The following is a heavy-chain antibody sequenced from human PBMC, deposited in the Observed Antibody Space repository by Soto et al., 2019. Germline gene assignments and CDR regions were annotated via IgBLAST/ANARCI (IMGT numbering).Heavy chain of an antibody. Sequence: QVQLQESGPGLVKPSETLSLTCTVSGGSISSYYWSWIRQPPGKGLEWIGYIYYSGSTNYNPSLKSRVTISVDTAKNQFCLKLSSVTAADTAVYYCARGPPDFDWLPQYYFDYWGQGTLVTVSS. CDR1: GGSISSYY. J-gene: IGHJ4*02. V-gene: IGHV4-59*01. CDR3: ARGPPDFDWLPQYYFDY. CDR2: IYYSGST. D-gene: IGHD3-9*01.